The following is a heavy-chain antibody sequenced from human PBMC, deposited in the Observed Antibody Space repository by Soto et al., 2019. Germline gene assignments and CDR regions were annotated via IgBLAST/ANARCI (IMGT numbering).Heavy chain of an antibody. Sequence: QVQLVQSGAEVKKPGSSVKVSCKASGGTFSSYAISWVRQAPGQGLEWMGGIIPIFGTANYAQKFQGRVTLTADESTSTAYMELGSLRSEDPAVYYCATCPAPMSYYDSSGLCSLLVPHYGMDVWGQGTTVTVSS. V-gene: IGHV1-69*01. CDR2: IIPIFGTA. CDR1: GGTFSSYA. CDR3: ATCPAPMSYYDSSGLCSLLVPHYGMDV. D-gene: IGHD3-22*01. J-gene: IGHJ6*02.